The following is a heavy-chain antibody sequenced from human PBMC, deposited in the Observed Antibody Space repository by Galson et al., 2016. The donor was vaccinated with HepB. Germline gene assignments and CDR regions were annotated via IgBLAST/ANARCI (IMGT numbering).Heavy chain of an antibody. CDR2: ISGSGGSR. V-gene: IGHV3-23*01. CDR1: GFTFSSYA. CDR3: KCLWFGEHSDVFDI. D-gene: IGHD3-10*01. J-gene: IGHJ3*02. Sequence: SLRLSCAASGFTFSSYAMSWVRQAPGKGLEWVSGISGSGGSRYYADSVKGRFTMSRDNSKNTLFLQMNSLRAEDTAVYYCKCLWFGEHSDVFDIWGQGTMVTVSS.